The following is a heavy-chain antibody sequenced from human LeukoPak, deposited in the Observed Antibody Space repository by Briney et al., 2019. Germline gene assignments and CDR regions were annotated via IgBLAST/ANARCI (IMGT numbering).Heavy chain of an antibody. J-gene: IGHJ4*02. V-gene: IGHV4-34*01. CDR1: GGSFSGYY. D-gene: IGHD6-19*01. Sequence: SETLSLTCAVYGGSFSGYYWSWIRQPPGKGLEWIGEINHSGSTNYNPSLKSRVTISVDTSKNQFSLKLSSVTAADTAVYYCARVTAVAGTVYWGQGTLVTVSS. CDR3: ARVTAVAGTVY. CDR2: INHSGST.